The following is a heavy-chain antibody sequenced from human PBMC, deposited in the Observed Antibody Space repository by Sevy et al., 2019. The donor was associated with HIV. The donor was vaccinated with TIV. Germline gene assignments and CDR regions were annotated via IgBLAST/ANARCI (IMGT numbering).Heavy chain of an antibody. CDR2: IYYSGST. J-gene: IGHJ4*02. CDR3: AREALSGSYSVGFDY. CDR1: GGSISSYY. D-gene: IGHD1-26*01. V-gene: IGHV4-59*01. Sequence: SETLSLTCTVSGGSISSYYWSWIRQPPGKGLEWIGYIYYSGSTNYNPSLKSRVTISVDTSKNQFSLKLSSVIAADTAVYYCAREALSGSYSVGFDYWGQGTLVTVSS.